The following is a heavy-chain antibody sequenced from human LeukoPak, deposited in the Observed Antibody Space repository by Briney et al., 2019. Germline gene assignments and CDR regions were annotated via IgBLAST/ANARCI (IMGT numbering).Heavy chain of an antibody. J-gene: IGHJ4*02. CDR3: AREKMATIY. CDR2: IYSGGST. D-gene: IGHD5-24*01. V-gene: IGHV3-53*01. CDR1: GFTFSSYS. Sequence: GGSLRLSCAASGFTFSSYSMNWVRQAPGKGLEWVSVIYSGGSTYYADSVKGRFTISRDDSKNTLYLQMNSLRAEDTAVYYCAREKMATIYWGQGTLVTVSS.